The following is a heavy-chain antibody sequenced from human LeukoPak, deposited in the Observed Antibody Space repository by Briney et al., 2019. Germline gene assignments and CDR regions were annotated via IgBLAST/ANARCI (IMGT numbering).Heavy chain of an antibody. Sequence: AVKVSCKASGGTFSSYTISWVRQAPGQGLEWRGRIIPILGIANYAQKFQGRVTITADKSTSTAYMELSSLRSEDTAVYYCARTPMTTVTNCGMDVWGQGTTVTVSS. D-gene: IGHD4-17*01. CDR1: GGTFSSYT. J-gene: IGHJ6*02. V-gene: IGHV1-69*02. CDR2: IIPILGIA. CDR3: ARTPMTTVTNCGMDV.